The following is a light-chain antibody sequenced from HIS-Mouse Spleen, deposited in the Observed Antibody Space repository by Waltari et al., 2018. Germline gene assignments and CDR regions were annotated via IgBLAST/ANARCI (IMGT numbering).Light chain of an antibody. J-gene: IGLJ2*01. Sequence: SYELTQPPSVSVAPGQTARITCSGDASPKKHDYVYQQKSGQAPVLVIYEDSKRPSGIPGRFSGSSSGTMATLTISGAQVEDEADYYCYSTDSSGNHRVFGGGTKLTVL. V-gene: IGLV3-10*01. CDR3: YSTDSSGNHRV. CDR2: EDS. CDR1: ASPKKH.